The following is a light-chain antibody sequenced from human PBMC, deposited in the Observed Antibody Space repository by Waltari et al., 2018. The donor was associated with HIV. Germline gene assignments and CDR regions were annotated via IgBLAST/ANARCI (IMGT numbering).Light chain of an antibody. Sequence: DIVLTHSPSTMSLSPGESANLCCRASQSVSSYLAWYQQKPGQAPRLLIYDASNRATGIPARFSASGSGTDFTLTISSLEPEDFAVYYCQQRSYWPPYTFGQGTRLEIK. CDR1: QSVSSY. V-gene: IGKV3-11*01. CDR2: DAS. J-gene: IGKJ2*01. CDR3: QQRSYWPPYT.